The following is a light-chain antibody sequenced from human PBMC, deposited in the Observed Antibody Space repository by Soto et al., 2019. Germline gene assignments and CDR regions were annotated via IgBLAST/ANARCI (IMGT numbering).Light chain of an antibody. CDR1: NIGSKS. CDR3: QVWDSSSDPSYV. V-gene: IGLV3-21*02. J-gene: IGLJ1*01. CDR2: DDS. Sequence: SSELTQPPSVSVAPGQTARITCGGTNIGSKSVHWYQQKPGQAPVLVAYDDSDRPSGIPERFSGSNSGNTATLTISRVEAGDEADYYCQVWDSSSDPSYVFGTGTKLTVL.